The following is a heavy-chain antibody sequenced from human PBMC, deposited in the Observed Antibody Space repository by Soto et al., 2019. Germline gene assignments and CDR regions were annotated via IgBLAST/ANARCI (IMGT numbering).Heavy chain of an antibody. V-gene: IGHV4-39*01. J-gene: IGHJ4*02. CDR2: IYYSGST. CDR3: ITTIGGVIVPFDY. D-gene: IGHD3-16*02. CDR1: GSSISSSSYY. Sequence: SETLSLTCTVSGSSISSSSYYWGWIRQPPGKGLEWIGSIYYSGSTYYNPSLKSRVTISVDTSKNQFSLKLSSVTAADTAVYYCITTIGGVIVPFDYWGQGTLVTVSS.